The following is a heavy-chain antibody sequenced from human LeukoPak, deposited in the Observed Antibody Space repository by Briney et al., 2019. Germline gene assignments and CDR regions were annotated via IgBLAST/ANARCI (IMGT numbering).Heavy chain of an antibody. Sequence: GASVKVSCKVSGYSFIENYLHWVRQAPGQGLEWMGLINPHTGAANFSHKFQGRVTMTRDTSISTAYMHLTRLKFDDTAMYYCARGKSGYSPWGQGTPVTVSS. D-gene: IGHD3-3*01. V-gene: IGHV1-2*02. CDR1: GYSFIENY. CDR3: ARGKSGYSP. CDR2: INPHTGAA. J-gene: IGHJ4*02.